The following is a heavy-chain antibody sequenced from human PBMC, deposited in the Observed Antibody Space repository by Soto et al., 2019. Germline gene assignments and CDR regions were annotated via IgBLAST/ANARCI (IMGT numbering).Heavy chain of an antibody. CDR2: INAGNGDI. D-gene: IGHD4-17*01. CDR1: GYTLSNYA. V-gene: IGHV1-3*01. J-gene: IGHJ4*02. CDR3: ALSHTVTTDY. Sequence: ASVKVSCKASGYTLSNYAMHWVRQAPGQRLEWMGWINAGNGDIKYSRKFQGRVSITRDNAKNTLYLQMNSLRAEDTAVYYCALSHTVTTDYWGQGTLVTVSS.